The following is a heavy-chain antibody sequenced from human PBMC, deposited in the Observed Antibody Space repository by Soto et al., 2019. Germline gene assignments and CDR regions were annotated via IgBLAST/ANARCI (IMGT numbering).Heavy chain of an antibody. CDR3: AKVGRSTEEYFYYMDV. D-gene: IGHD2-21*02. V-gene: IGHV3-23*01. Sequence: PGGSLRLSCTFSGFSFRDHGMHWVRQAPGKGLQWVSSISGSGQTEYYADSVKGRFIISRDDSGSTLFLQMHNLRADDTALYYCAKVGRSTEEYFYYMDVWGKGTTVTVSS. J-gene: IGHJ6*03. CDR1: GFSFRDHG. CDR2: ISGSGQTE.